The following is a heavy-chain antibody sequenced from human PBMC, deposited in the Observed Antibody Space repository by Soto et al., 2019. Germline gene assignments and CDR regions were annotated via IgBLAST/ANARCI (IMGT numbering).Heavy chain of an antibody. V-gene: IGHV1-69*13. D-gene: IGHD6-25*01. CDR2: IIHIIGTA. CDR1: GGAFSSYA. CDR3: ARVRRGSSATDPGFDP. J-gene: IGHJ5*02. Sequence: ASVKVSCKASGGAFSSYAISWVRQAPGQGLEWMGGIIHIIGTANYAQKFTGRVTITADESTSTAYMELSSLRSEDTPVYYCARVRRGSSATDPGFDPWGQGTLVTVSS.